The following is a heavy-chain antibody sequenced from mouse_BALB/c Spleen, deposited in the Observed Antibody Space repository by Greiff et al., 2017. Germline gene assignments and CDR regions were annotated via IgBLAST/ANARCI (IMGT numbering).Heavy chain of an antibody. CDR2: ISSGSSTI. D-gene: IGHD1-1*01. CDR1: GFTFSSFG. CDR3: ARGDYYYGSSPAWFAY. V-gene: IGHV5-17*02. J-gene: IGHJ3*01. Sequence: EVQLQQSGGGLVQPGGSRKLSCAASGFTFSSFGMHWVRQAPEKGLEWVAYISSGSSTIYYADTVKGRFTISRDNPKNTLFLQMTSLRSEDTAMYYCARGDYYYGSSPAWFAYWGQGTLVTVSA.